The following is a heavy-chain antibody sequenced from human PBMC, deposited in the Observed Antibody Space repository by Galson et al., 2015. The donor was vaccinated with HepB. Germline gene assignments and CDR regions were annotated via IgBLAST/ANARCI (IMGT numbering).Heavy chain of an antibody. D-gene: IGHD2-21*01. CDR2: INPNSGDT. Sequence: SVKVSCKASGYTFTGYHMHWVRQAPGQGLEWMGWINPNSGDTNYVPKFQGRVTMTRDTSISTAYMELTRLRSDDTAVYYCARVRIENAPNLDPWGQGTLVTVSS. CDR1: GYTFTGYH. V-gene: IGHV1-2*02. CDR3: ARVRIENAPNLDP. J-gene: IGHJ5*02.